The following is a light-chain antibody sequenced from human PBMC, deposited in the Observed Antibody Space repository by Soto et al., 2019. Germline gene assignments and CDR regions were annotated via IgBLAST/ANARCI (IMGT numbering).Light chain of an antibody. CDR1: SSNIGNNY. V-gene: IGLV1-51*01. CDR3: GTWDSSLSAVV. CDR2: DNN. J-gene: IGLJ2*01. Sequence: QSELTQPPSVSAAPGQKVTISCSGSSSNIGNNYVSWYQQFPGTAPKLLIYDNNKRPSGIPDRFSGSKSGTSATLDITGLQTGDEADYYCGTWDSSLSAVVFGGGTKLTVL.